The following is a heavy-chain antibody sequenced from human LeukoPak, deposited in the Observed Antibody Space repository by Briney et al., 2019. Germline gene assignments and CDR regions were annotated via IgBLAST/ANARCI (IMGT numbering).Heavy chain of an antibody. CDR3: GVFGDGYDYGYY. V-gene: IGHV4-34*01. Sequence: PSETLSLTCAVYGGSFSGYYWSWIRQPPGKGLEWIGEINHSGSTNYNPSLKSRVTIPVDTAKNQFSLKRSSVTDADEAVYYCGVFGDGYDYGYYCGQGTLVAVSS. CDR1: GGSFSGYY. J-gene: IGHJ4*02. CDR2: INHSGST. D-gene: IGHD5-24*01.